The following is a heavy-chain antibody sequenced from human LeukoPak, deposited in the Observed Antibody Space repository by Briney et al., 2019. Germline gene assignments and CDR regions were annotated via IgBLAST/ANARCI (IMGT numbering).Heavy chain of an antibody. D-gene: IGHD6-13*01. Sequence: GGSLRLSCAASGFTFSSYWMSWVRQAPGKGLEWVANIKQDGSEKYYVDSVKGRFTISRDNAKNSLYLQMNSLRAEDTAVYYCARDHSSSWYRGHWYFDLWGRGTLVTVSS. J-gene: IGHJ2*01. CDR1: GFTFSSYW. V-gene: IGHV3-7*01. CDR2: IKQDGSEK. CDR3: ARDHSSSWYRGHWYFDL.